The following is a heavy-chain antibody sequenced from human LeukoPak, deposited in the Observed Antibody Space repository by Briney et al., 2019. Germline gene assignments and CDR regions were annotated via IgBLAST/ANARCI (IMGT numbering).Heavy chain of an antibody. CDR3: ARDRRWLQSSFDY. Sequence: GGSLRLSCAASGFTLSSYAMHWVRQAPGKGLEWVAVISYDGSNKYYADSVKGRFTISRDNSKNTLYLQMNSLRAEDTAVYYCARDRRWLQSSFDYWGQGTLVTVSS. D-gene: IGHD5-12*01. CDR1: GFTLSSYA. V-gene: IGHV3-30-3*01. J-gene: IGHJ4*02. CDR2: ISYDGSNK.